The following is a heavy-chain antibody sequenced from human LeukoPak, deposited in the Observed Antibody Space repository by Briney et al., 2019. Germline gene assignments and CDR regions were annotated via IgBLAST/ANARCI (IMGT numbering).Heavy chain of an antibody. J-gene: IGHJ4*02. Sequence: PGGSLRLSCAASGFTFSSYSMNWVRQAPGKGLEWVSSISSSSSSYIYYADSVKGRFTISRDNAKNSLYLQMNSLRAEDTAVYYCARANYDSSGYYPLIFYWGQGTLVTVSS. CDR2: ISSSSSSYI. CDR1: GFTFSSYS. V-gene: IGHV3-21*01. CDR3: ARANYDSSGYYPLIFY. D-gene: IGHD3-22*01.